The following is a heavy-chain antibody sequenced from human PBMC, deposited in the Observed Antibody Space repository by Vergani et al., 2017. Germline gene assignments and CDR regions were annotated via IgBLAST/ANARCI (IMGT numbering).Heavy chain of an antibody. D-gene: IGHD2-2*01. Sequence: EVQLLESGGGLVQPGGSLRLSCAASGFTFSSYAMSWVRQAPGKGLEWVSAISGSGGSTYYADSVKGRFTISRDNSKNTLYLQMNSLRAEDTAVYYCAKMISAVPAARAASWFDPWGQGTLVTVSS. CDR1: GFTFSSYA. V-gene: IGHV3-23*01. CDR2: ISGSGGST. J-gene: IGHJ5*02. CDR3: AKMISAVPAARAASWFDP.